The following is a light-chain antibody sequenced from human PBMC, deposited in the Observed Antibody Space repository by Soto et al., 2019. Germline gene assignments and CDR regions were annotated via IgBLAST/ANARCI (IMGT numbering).Light chain of an antibody. CDR2: ENY. Sequence: QSVLTQPPSVSAAPGQKVTISCSGSASIIGNNYVSWYQQLPGTAPNLLIYENYERPSGIPDRFSGSKSGTSATLGITGLQTGDEADYYCGAWDNSLTGGVFGGGTKVTVL. J-gene: IGLJ2*01. CDR1: ASIIGNNY. CDR3: GAWDNSLTGGV. V-gene: IGLV1-51*02.